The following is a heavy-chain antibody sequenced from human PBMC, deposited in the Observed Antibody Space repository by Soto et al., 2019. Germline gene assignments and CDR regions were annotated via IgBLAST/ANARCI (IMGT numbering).Heavy chain of an antibody. CDR2: ILHSGDII. CDR1: GFKFSSYE. J-gene: IGHJ6*02. Sequence: EVQLVESGGGLVQPGGSLTLACAGSGFKFSSYEMNWVRQAPGKGLEWLSFILHSGDIIYYADSIKGRFTISRDNAKNLLYLHMNSLRVEDTAIYYCARAVTMVRGVWFYYYYGMDVWGQGTTVTVSS. V-gene: IGHV3-48*03. D-gene: IGHD3-10*01. CDR3: ARAVTMVRGVWFYYYYGMDV.